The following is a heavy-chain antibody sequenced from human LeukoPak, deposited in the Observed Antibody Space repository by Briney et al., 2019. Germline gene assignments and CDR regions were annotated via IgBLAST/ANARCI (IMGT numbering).Heavy chain of an antibody. D-gene: IGHD1-26*01. J-gene: IGHJ4*02. CDR2: FDPEDGET. CDR3: ATSIVGATTFQPPIN. V-gene: IGHV1-24*01. CDR1: GYTLTELS. Sequence: GASVKVSCTFSGYTLTELSMHWVRQAPGKGLEWMGGFDPEDGETIYAQKFQGRVTMTEDTSTDTAYMELSSLRSEDTAVYYCATSIVGATTFQPPINWGQGTLVTVSS.